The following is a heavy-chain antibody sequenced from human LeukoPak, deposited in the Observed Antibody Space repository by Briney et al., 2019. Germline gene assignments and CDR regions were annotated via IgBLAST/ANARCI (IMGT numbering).Heavy chain of an antibody. CDR3: ANRFWGASVPFDY. D-gene: IGHD3-3*01. Sequence: GGSLRLSCAASGFTFSNYGMSWVRQAPGKGLEWVSTITYNGGSTAYADSVKGRFTISRDNSKSTLYLQMDSLRADDTAVYYCANRFWGASVPFDYWGQGTLVTVSS. J-gene: IGHJ4*02. CDR2: ITYNGGST. CDR1: GFTFSNYG. V-gene: IGHV3-23*01.